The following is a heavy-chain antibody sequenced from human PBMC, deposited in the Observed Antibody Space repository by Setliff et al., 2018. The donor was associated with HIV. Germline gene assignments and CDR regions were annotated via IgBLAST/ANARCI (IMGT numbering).Heavy chain of an antibody. J-gene: IGHJ5*02. V-gene: IGHV4-4*08. D-gene: IGHD3-10*01. CDR3: ARGGLGKGFDP. CDR1: GGSINNYQ. Sequence: SETLSLTCTVSGVSGGSINNYQWSWIRQPPGKGLEWIGYIYTSGIVNYNPSLKSRVTVSGDTSKNQFSLNLSSVTAADTAVYYCARGGLGKGFDPWGQGTLVTVSS. CDR2: IYTSGIV.